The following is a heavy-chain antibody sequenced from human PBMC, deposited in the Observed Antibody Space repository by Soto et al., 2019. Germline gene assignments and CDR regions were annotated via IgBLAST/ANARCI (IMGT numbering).Heavy chain of an antibody. CDR2: IYYSGST. V-gene: IGHV4-30-4*01. CDR3: ARVVTYCSGGSCYRQSLGVDY. Sequence: PSETLSLTCTVSGGSISSGDYYWSWIRQPPGKGLEWIGYIYYSGSTYYNPSLKSRVTISVDTSKNQFSLKLSSVTAADTAVYYCARVVTYCSGGSCYRQSLGVDYWGQGTLVTVSS. CDR1: GGSISSGDYY. J-gene: IGHJ4*02. D-gene: IGHD2-15*01.